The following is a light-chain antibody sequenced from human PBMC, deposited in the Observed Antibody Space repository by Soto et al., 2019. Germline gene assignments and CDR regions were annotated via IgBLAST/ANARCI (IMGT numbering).Light chain of an antibody. CDR2: SND. CDR3: VAWDGSLNGYV. J-gene: IGLJ1*01. CDR1: ASDIGTNT. Sequence: QSVLTQPPSASGTPGQRVSISCSGRASDIGTNTVKWYQQLPGTAPKLLLHSNDQRPSGVPDRFSGSKSGTSASLAISGLQSEDEADYYCVAWDGSLNGYVFGTGTKLTVL. V-gene: IGLV1-44*01.